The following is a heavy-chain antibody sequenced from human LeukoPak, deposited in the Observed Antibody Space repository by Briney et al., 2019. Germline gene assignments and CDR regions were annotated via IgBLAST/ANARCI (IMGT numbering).Heavy chain of an antibody. J-gene: IGHJ4*02. V-gene: IGHV3-23*01. Sequence: PGGSLRLSCVASGFTFSGYWMHWVRRAPGKGLEWVSAISNNGGYTYYADSVQGRFTISRDNSKSTLCLQMNSLRAEDTAVYYCAKQLGYCSDGSCYFPYWGQGTLVTVSS. CDR1: GFTFSGYW. CDR2: ISNNGGYT. D-gene: IGHD2-15*01. CDR3: AKQLGYCSDGSCYFPY.